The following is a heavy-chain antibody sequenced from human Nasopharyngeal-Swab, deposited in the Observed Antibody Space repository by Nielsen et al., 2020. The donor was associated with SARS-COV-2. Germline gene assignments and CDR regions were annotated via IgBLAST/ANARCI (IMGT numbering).Heavy chain of an antibody. Sequence: GEPLKISCAASGFTFSSYWMSWVRQAPGKGLEWVANIKQDGSEKYYVDSVKGRFTISRDNAKNSLYLQMNSLRAEDTAVYYCAREWRERGLGSSGSRPQANAFDIWGQGTMVTISS. CDR3: AREWRERGLGSSGSRPQANAFDI. CDR2: IKQDGSEK. CDR1: GFTFSSYW. J-gene: IGHJ3*02. V-gene: IGHV3-7*01. D-gene: IGHD1-26*01.